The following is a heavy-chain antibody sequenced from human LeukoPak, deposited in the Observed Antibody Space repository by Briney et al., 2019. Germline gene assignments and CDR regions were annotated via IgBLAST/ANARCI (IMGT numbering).Heavy chain of an antibody. D-gene: IGHD3-16*02. Sequence: GGSMRLSSAVSRFTFSIYDMSWVRQAPGKVLEWVSAIRGRGGRTYYADSVKGRFTISRDNSKNTMYLKMNSLRGKDTAVYYCANPILRLGELSLGYWGQGTLATVSS. V-gene: IGHV3-23*01. CDR3: ANPILRLGELSLGY. J-gene: IGHJ4*02. CDR1: RFTFSIYD. CDR2: IRGRGGRT.